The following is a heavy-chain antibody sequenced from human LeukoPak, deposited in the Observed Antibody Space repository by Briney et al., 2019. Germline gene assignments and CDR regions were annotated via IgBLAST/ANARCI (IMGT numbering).Heavy chain of an antibody. V-gene: IGHV3-30-3*01. CDR3: ARDTCSSTSCYPTFDY. CDR2: ISYDGSNK. J-gene: IGHJ4*02. CDR1: GFTFSSYA. Sequence: GGTLSLSCAASGFTFSSYAMHWVRKAPGQGLERVAVISYDGSNKYYADSAKSRFTISRDNSKNTLYLQMNSLRAEDTAVYYCARDTCSSTSCYPTFDYWGQGTLVTVSS. D-gene: IGHD2-2*01.